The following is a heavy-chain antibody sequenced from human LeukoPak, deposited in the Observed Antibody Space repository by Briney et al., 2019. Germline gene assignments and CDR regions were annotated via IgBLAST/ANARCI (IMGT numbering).Heavy chain of an antibody. D-gene: IGHD3-16*01. CDR2: INHSGST. V-gene: IGHV4-34*01. CDR1: GGSFSGYY. J-gene: IGHJ3*02. CDR3: AAPSPFYDYSAFDI. Sequence: PSETLSLTCAVYGGSFSGYYWSWIRHPPGKGLEWIGEINHSGSTNYNPSLKSRVTISVDTSKNQFSLKLSSVTAADTAVYYCAAPSPFYDYSAFDIWGQGTMVTVSS.